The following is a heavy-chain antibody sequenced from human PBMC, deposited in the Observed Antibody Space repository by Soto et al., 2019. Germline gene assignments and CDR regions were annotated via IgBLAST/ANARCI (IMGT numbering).Heavy chain of an antibody. V-gene: IGHV4-61*01. CDR2: IYYSGPS. CDR1: GGSVSRDSNF. CDR3: ARGYSHYAH. J-gene: IGHJ4*02. Sequence: ASETLSLTCTVSGGSVSRDSNFWSWIRQPPGKGLEWIGYIYYSGPSRYNPSLESRVTISIDSSKNQVSLTLTSVTAADTAVYYCARGYSHYAHWGRGTLVTVSS. D-gene: IGHD4-4*01.